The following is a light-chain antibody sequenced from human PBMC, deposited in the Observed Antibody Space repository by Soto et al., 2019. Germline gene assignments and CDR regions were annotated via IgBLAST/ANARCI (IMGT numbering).Light chain of an antibody. CDR1: QSVSSN. J-gene: IGKJ1*01. CDR2: GAS. CDR3: QQYNNWWT. V-gene: IGKV3-15*01. Sequence: EIVMTQSPATLSVSPGERATLSCGASQSVSSNLAWYQQKPGQAPRLLIYGASTRATGIPARFSGSGSGTEFTLTISSLQSEDFAVYYCQQYNNWWTFGLGTKVEIK.